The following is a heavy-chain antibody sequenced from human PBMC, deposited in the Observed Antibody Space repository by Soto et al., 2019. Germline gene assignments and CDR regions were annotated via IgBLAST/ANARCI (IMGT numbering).Heavy chain of an antibody. D-gene: IGHD1-26*01. CDR2: ISYEGRDT. CDR1: GFTFSSYG. Sequence: QVQLLESVGGVVQPGRSLRLSCVASGFTFSSYGMHWVRQAPGKWLEWVAIISYEGRDTYYADSVKVRFTISRDNSKNTLYMQMNRLRAEDTSVYYWAKEGGLSGSYYISTSYYFDYWGQGTLVTVAS. CDR3: AKEGGLSGSYYISTSYYFDY. V-gene: IGHV3-30*18. J-gene: IGHJ4*02.